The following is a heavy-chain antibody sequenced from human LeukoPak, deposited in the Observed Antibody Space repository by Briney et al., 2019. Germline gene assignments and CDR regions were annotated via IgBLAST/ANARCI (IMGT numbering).Heavy chain of an antibody. CDR1: GYSISSGYY. D-gene: IGHD2-2*02. J-gene: IGHJ6*03. CDR3: AGYCSSTSCYTPYYYYYMDV. CDR2: IYHSGST. Sequence: SETLSLTCAVSGYSISSGYYWGWIRQPPGKGLEWIGSIYHSGSTYYNPSLKSRVTISVDTSKNQFSLKLSSVTAADTAVYYCAGYCSSTSCYTPYYYYYMDVWGKGTTVTVS. V-gene: IGHV4-38-2*01.